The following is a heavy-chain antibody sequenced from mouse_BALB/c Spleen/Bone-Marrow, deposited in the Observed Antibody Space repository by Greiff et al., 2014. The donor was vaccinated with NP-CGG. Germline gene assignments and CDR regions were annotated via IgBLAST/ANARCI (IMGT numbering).Heavy chain of an antibody. V-gene: IGHV1-18*01. D-gene: IGHD2-3*01. J-gene: IGHJ4*01. CDR1: GYSFTGYT. Sequence: VQLKQSGPELVKPGASMKISCKASGYSFTGYTMNWVKQSHGKNLEWIGLINPYNGGTSYNQKFKGKATLTVDKSPSTAYMELLSLTSEDSAVYYCARWNDGYSLYYYAMDYWGQGTSVTVSS. CDR3: ARWNDGYSLYYYAMDY. CDR2: INPYNGGT.